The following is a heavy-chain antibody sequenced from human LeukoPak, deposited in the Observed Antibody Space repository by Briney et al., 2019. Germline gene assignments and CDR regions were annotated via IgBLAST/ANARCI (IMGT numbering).Heavy chain of an antibody. Sequence: QPGGSLRLSCAVSGFTSSDYWISWVRQAPGKGLEWVADIKADGTEDYYADSVKGRFTVSRDNAKNLLVFEMNSLRGEDTAVYYCARGARCSSTSCYPDYWGQGTLVTVSS. V-gene: IGHV3-7*01. CDR3: ARGARCSSTSCYPDY. CDR2: IKADGTED. J-gene: IGHJ4*02. CDR1: GFTSSDYW. D-gene: IGHD2-2*01.